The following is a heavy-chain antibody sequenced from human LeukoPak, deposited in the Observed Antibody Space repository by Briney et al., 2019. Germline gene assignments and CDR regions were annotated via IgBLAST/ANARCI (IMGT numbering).Heavy chain of an antibody. D-gene: IGHD5-24*01. V-gene: IGHV3-48*02. J-gene: IGHJ4*02. CDR1: GSTFRTYG. CDR3: ARDPGRWQQSTEFDY. CDR2: ISSTSNPI. Sequence: GGSLRLSCAASGSTFRTYGMNWVRQAPGKGLEWVSYISSTSNPIYYADSVKGRFTISRDNAKNSLYLQMNSLRDEDTAVYYCARDPGRWQQSTEFDYWGQGTLVTVSS.